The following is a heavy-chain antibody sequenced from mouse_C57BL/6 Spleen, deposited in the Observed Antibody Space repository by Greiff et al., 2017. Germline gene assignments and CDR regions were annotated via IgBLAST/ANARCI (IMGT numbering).Heavy chain of an antibody. CDR3: ARNYGSSLFAY. Sequence: EVKLVESGGGLVKPGGSLKLSCAASGFTFSDYGMHWVRQAPEKGLEWVAYISSVSSTIYYADTVKGRFTISRDNAKNTLFLQMTSLRSEDTAMYYCARNYGSSLFAYWGQGTLVTVSA. CDR2: ISSVSSTI. V-gene: IGHV5-17*01. D-gene: IGHD1-1*01. J-gene: IGHJ3*01. CDR1: GFTFSDYG.